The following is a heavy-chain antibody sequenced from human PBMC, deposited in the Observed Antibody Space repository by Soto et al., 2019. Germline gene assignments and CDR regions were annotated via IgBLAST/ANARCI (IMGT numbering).Heavy chain of an antibody. J-gene: IGHJ4*02. CDR1: GYTFTSYA. Sequence: GASVTVSCKASGYTFTSYAVHWVRQAPGQRLEWMGWINAGNGNTKYSQKFQGRVTITRDTSASTAYMELSSLRSEDTAVYYCARALGYCSGGSCRTFDYWGQGTLVTVSS. CDR3: ARALGYCSGGSCRTFDY. CDR2: INAGNGNT. D-gene: IGHD2-15*01. V-gene: IGHV1-3*01.